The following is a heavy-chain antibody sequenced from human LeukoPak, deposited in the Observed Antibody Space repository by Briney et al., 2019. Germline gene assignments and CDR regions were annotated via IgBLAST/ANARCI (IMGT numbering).Heavy chain of an antibody. J-gene: IGHJ3*02. CDR3: ASYGSGSYHDAFDI. V-gene: IGHV3-74*01. D-gene: IGHD3-10*01. CDR1: GFTFSSYW. CDR2: INSDGSST. Sequence: PGGSLRLSCAASGFTFSSYWMHWVRQAPGKGLVWVSRINSDGSSTSYADSVKGRFTISRDNAKNTLYLQRNSLRAEDTAVYYCASYGSGSYHDAFDIWGQGTMVSVSS.